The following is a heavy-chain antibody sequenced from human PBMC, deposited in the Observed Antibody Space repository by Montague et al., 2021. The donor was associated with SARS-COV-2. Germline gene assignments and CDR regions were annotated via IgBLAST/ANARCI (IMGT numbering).Heavy chain of an antibody. Sequence: SETLSLTCTVSGGSIRSSSYYWGWIRQPPGKGLEWIGSIYYSGCTYYNPSLKSRVTISVDTSKNQFSLKLSSVTAADTAVYYCARQDDILTGYYYYGMDVWGQGTTVTVSS. CDR3: ARQDDILTGYYYYGMDV. CDR2: IYYSGCT. CDR1: GGSIRSSSYY. J-gene: IGHJ6*02. V-gene: IGHV4-39*01. D-gene: IGHD3-9*01.